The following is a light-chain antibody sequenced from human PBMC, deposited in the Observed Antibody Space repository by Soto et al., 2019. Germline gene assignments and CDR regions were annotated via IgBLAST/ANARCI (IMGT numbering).Light chain of an antibody. CDR1: SSDVGGYNY. V-gene: IGLV2-14*01. CDR2: DVS. Sequence: QSVLTQPASVSGSPGQSITISCTGTSSDVGGYNYVSWYQQHPGKAPKLMIYDVSNRPSGVSNRFSVSKSGNTASLTISGLQAEDEADDYCNSYTSSSTVVFGGGTKLTVL. CDR3: NSYTSSSTVV. J-gene: IGLJ2*01.